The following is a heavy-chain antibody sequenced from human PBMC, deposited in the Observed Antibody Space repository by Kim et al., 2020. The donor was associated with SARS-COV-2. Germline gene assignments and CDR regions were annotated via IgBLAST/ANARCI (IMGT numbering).Heavy chain of an antibody. V-gene: IGHV4-61*02. D-gene: IGHD1-26*01. Sequence: SETLSLTCTVSGGSISSGSYYWSWIRQPAGKGLEWIGRIYTSGSTNYNPSLKSRVTISVDTSKNQFSLKLSSVTAADTAVYYCARRVGSSIEFDPWGQGTLVTVSS. J-gene: IGHJ5*02. CDR2: IYTSGST. CDR3: ARRVGSSIEFDP. CDR1: GGSISSGSYY.